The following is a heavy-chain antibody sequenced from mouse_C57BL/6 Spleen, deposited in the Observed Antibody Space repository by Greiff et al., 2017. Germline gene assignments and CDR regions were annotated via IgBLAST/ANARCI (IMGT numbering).Heavy chain of an antibody. V-gene: IGHV1-50*01. CDR2: IDPSDSYT. CDR3: ARRGIRYYGSSYEAMDY. Sequence: VQLQQSGAELVKPGASVKLSCKASGYTFTSYWMQWVKQRPGQGLEWIGEIDPSDSYTNYNQKFKGKATLTVDTSSSPACMQLSSLTSEDSAVYYCARRGIRYYGSSYEAMDYWGQGTSVTVSS. CDR1: GYTFTSYW. D-gene: IGHD1-1*01. J-gene: IGHJ4*01.